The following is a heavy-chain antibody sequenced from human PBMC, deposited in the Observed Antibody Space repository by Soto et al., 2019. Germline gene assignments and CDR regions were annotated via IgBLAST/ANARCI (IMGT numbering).Heavy chain of an antibody. D-gene: IGHD3-22*01. J-gene: IGHJ6*02. CDR1: GFTFSIYS. CDR3: ARVDQYYDSSGYYYGMDV. CDR2: ISSSSTI. Sequence: HPGGSLRLSCAASGFTFSIYSMNWFRQAPGKGLEWVSYISSSSTIYYADSVKGRFTISRDNAKNSLYLQMNSLRDEDTAVYYCARVDQYYDSSGYYYGMDVWGQGTTVTVSS. V-gene: IGHV3-48*02.